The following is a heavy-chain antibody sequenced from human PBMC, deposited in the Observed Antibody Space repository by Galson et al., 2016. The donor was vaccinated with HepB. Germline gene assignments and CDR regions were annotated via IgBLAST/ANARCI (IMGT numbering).Heavy chain of an antibody. CDR1: GYSFTSYR. J-gene: IGHJ4*01. CDR2: IDPSDSYT. CDR3: ARHRYYYDSSGYYYALGY. Sequence: QSGAEVKKPGESLRISCKGSGYSFTSYRISWVRQMPGKGLEWMGRIDPSDSYTNYSPSFQGHVTISADKSMSTAYLQWSSLKASDTAMYYCARHRYYYDSSGYYYALGYWGHGTLVTVSS. V-gene: IGHV5-10-1*01. D-gene: IGHD3-22*01.